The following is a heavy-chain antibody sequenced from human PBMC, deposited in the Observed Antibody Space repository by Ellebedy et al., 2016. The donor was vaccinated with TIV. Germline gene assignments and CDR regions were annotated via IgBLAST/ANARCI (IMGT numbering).Heavy chain of an antibody. CDR2: LGGSSENT. CDR1: GFTFSNYA. D-gene: IGHD2-21*01. CDR3: AKPYCSGGYCYWGYYFDS. V-gene: IGHV3-23*01. J-gene: IGHJ4*02. Sequence: PGGSLRLSCAASGFTFSNYAMSWVRQAPGKGLEWVSALGGSSENTYYADSVQGRFTISRDNSKNTLYLQMNSLRAEDTAVYYCAKPYCSGGYCYWGYYFDSWGQGSLVTVAS.